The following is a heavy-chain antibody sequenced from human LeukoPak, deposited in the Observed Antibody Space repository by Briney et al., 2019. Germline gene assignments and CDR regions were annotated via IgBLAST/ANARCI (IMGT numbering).Heavy chain of an antibody. CDR2: IYYSGTT. V-gene: IGHV4-59*01. D-gene: IGHD6-19*01. CDR3: ARGGWKAFDI. Sequence: SETLSLTCAVYGGSFSGYYWSWIRQSPGKGLEWIGYIYYSGTTNYIPSLKSRVTTSVDTSKNQFSLKLSSVTAADTAVYYCARGGWKAFDIWGQGTMVTVSS. J-gene: IGHJ3*02. CDR1: GGSFSGYY.